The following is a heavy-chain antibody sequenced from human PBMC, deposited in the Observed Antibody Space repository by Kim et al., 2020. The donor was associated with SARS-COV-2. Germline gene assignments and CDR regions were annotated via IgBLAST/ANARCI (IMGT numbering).Heavy chain of an antibody. Sequence: GGSLRLSCAASGFTFKNYDMSWVRQAPGKGLECVSTISGSGGSTSYPDSVKGRFTISRDNSKHTLHLQMNSLRAEDTALYYCTTWNSGGHYWGQGTLVTV. D-gene: IGHD2-15*01. CDR3: TTWNSGGHY. CDR1: GFTFKNYD. CDR2: ISGSGGST. J-gene: IGHJ4*02. V-gene: IGHV3-23*01.